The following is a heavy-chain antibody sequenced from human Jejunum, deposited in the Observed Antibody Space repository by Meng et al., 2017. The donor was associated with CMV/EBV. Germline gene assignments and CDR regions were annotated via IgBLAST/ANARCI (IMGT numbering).Heavy chain of an antibody. V-gene: IGHV4-31*02. CDR2: ISNLGTT. J-gene: IGHJ4*02. CDR1: GASMNSGKYY. D-gene: IGHD6-13*01. Sequence: SGASMNSGKYYSGWGRQRPGKGLEWIGYISNLGTTDSNPSLGGRLHISMDTSNSQFSLNLSSVPAADTAVYYCARRGPTYSSRYFDYWGLGTLVTVSS. CDR3: ARRGPTYSSRYFDY.